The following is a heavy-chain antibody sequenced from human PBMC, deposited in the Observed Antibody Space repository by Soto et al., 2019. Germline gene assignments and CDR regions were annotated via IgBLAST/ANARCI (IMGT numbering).Heavy chain of an antibody. V-gene: IGHV3-23*01. CDR3: AKRDRSNWSYFDY. CDR1: RFIFSNYS. Sequence: GGSLRLSCAAPRFIFSNYSLSRVRPAPGKGLEWVSGISGSKGKTYYADYVKGRFTISRDNSKNTLFLQMNSLRAEDTAVYYCAKRDRSNWSYFDYWGQGTLVTVSS. J-gene: IGHJ4*02. CDR2: ISGSKGKT. D-gene: IGHD1-20*01.